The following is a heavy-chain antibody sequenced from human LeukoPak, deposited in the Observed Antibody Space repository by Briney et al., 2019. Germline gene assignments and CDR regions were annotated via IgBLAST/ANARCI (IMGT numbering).Heavy chain of an antibody. Sequence: GGCLRLSCAASGFTFSTYSMNWVRQAPGKGLEWVSCISPSSTYTYYADSVKGRFTISRDNAKNSLYLQMNSLRAEDTAVYYCARESHAQSLDYWGQGTLVTVSS. CDR3: ARESHAQSLDY. J-gene: IGHJ4*02. V-gene: IGHV3-21*01. CDR1: GFTFSTYS. CDR2: ISPSSTYT.